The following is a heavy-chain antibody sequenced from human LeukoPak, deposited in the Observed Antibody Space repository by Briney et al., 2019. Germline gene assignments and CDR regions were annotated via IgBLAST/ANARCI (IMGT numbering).Heavy chain of an antibody. J-gene: IGHJ3*02. CDR2: ISSSGSTI. V-gene: IGHV3-48*03. CDR1: GFTFSSYE. CDR3: ARGALGGITMIPKGDDAFDI. D-gene: IGHD3-22*01. Sequence: GGSLRLSCAASGFTFSSYEMNWVRQAPGKGLEWVSYISSSGSTIYYADSVKGRFTISRDNAKNSLYLQMNSLRAEDTAVYYCARGALGGITMIPKGDDAFDIWGQGTMVTVSS.